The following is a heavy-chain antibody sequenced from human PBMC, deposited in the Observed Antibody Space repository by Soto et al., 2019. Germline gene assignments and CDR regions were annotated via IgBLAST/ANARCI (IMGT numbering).Heavy chain of an antibody. CDR3: AARRDYYDSSGYSFDY. D-gene: IGHD3-22*01. CDR2: IYYSGST. CDR1: GGSISSGDYY. V-gene: IGHV4-30-4*01. J-gene: IGHJ4*02. Sequence: TSETLSLTCTVSGGSISSGDYYWSWIRQPPGKGLEWIGYIYYSGSTYYNPSLKSRATISVDTSKNQFSLKLSSVTAADTAVYYCAARRDYYDSSGYSFDYWGQGTLVTVSS.